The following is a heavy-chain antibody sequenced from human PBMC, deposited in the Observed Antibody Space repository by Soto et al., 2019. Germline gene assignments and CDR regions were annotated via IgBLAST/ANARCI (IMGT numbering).Heavy chain of an antibody. CDR1: GGTFGNTA. D-gene: IGHD3-3*01. Sequence: QVQLVQSGAEVKEPGSSVNVSCKTSGGTFGNTAVTWVRQVPGQGLEWIGGIVPLFGTANYAKKFRGRVMITADEPTSTAYMDLSSLRSDDTAIYYCARDGDPGYSFWSGCLCGGRFDPWGQGTLVTVSS. V-gene: IGHV1-69*12. CDR3: ARDGDPGYSFWSGCLCGGRFDP. J-gene: IGHJ5*02. CDR2: IVPLFGTA.